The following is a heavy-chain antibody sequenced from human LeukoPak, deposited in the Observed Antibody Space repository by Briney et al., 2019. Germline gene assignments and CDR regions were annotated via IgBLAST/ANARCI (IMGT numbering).Heavy chain of an antibody. J-gene: IGHJ6*04. CDR1: GFTFSSYE. CDR3: AKDATGYSGLDV. D-gene: IGHD6-13*01. V-gene: IGHV3-48*03. Sequence: PGGSLRLSCAASGFTFSSYEMNWVRQAPGKGLEWVSYITSSGSTRYYADSVKGRFTISRDNSKNTLYLQMNSLRAEDTAVYYCAKDATGYSGLDVWGKGTTVTISS. CDR2: ITSSGSTR.